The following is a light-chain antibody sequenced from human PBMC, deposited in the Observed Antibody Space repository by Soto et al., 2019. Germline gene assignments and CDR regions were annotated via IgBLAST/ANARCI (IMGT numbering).Light chain of an antibody. J-gene: IGLJ1*01. Sequence: QSVLTQPASVSGSPGQSITISCTGTSSDVGSYNRVSWYQQPPGTAPKLIIYEVNNRPSGVPDRFSGSKSGNTAPLTISGLLAEDEADYYCNSFTTSSTYVFGTGTKVTVL. CDR3: NSFTTSSTYV. V-gene: IGLV2-18*02. CDR2: EVN. CDR1: SSDVGSYNR.